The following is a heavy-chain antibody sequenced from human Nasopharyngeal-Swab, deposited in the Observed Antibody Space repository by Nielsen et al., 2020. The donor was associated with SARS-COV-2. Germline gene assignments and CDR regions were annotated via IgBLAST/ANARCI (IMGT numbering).Heavy chain of an antibody. D-gene: IGHD3-22*01. J-gene: IGHJ4*02. CDR2: INHSGST. Sequence: SETLSLTCAVYGGSSSGYYWSWIRRPPGKGLEWIGEINHSGSTNYNPSLKSRVTISVDTSKNQFSLKLSSVTAADTAVYYCARGLGQYYYDSSGYYFFDYWGQGTLVTVSS. CDR1: GGSSSGYY. V-gene: IGHV4-34*01. CDR3: ARGLGQYYYDSSGYYFFDY.